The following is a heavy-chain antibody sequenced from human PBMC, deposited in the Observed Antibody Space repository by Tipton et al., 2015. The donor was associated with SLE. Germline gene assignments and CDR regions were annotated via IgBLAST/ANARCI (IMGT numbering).Heavy chain of an antibody. CDR1: GASITTSEYF. D-gene: IGHD1-26*01. CDR2: FYYGGNT. Sequence: TLSLTCTVSGASITTSEYFWGWIRQPPGKGLEWIGIFYYGGNTYYNPSLKNPVSISAGTSKNQFSLKLNSVTAADTAVYYCARSGSYPYYYYYMDVWGKGTTVTVSS. V-gene: IGHV4-39*07. CDR3: ARSGSYPYYYYYMDV. J-gene: IGHJ6*03.